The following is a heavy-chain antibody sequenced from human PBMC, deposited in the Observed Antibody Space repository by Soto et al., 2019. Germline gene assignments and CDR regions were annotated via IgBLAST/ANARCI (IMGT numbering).Heavy chain of an antibody. CDR1: GFTFSSYA. CDR3: AKDPWEIRPNNWFDP. D-gene: IGHD1-26*01. Sequence: GGSLRLSCAASGFTFSSYAMSWVRQAPGKGLEWVSAISGSGGSTYYADSVKGRFTISRDNSKNTLFLQMNSLRAEDTAVYYCAKDPWEIRPNNWFDPWGQGTLVTVSS. V-gene: IGHV3-23*01. CDR2: ISGSGGST. J-gene: IGHJ5*02.